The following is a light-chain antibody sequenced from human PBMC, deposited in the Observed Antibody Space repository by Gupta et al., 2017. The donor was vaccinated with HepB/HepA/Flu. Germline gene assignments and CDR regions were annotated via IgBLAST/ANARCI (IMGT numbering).Light chain of an antibody. J-gene: IGLJ2*01. Sequence: QSVLTQPPSASGTPGQRVTISCSGSSSNVGSNSVYWYQQFPGTAPKLLIYRNNQRPSGVPGRVSASRSGASASLAISGLRSEDEADYYCSTWDDSLSGVVFGGGTKLTVL. CDR2: RNN. CDR1: SSNVGSNS. V-gene: IGLV1-47*01. CDR3: STWDDSLSGVV.